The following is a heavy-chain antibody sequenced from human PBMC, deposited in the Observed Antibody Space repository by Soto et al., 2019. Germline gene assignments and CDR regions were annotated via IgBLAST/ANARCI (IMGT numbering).Heavy chain of an antibody. CDR3: TRSYSSSWADAFDI. D-gene: IGHD6-13*01. J-gene: IGHJ3*02. CDR2: IRSKANSYAT. CDR1: GFTFSGSA. Sequence: GGSLRLSCAASGFTFSGSAMHWVRQASGKGLEWVGRIRSKANSYATAYAASVKGRFTISRDDSKNTAYLQMNSLKTEDTAVYYCTRSYSSSWADAFDIWGQGTMVTVSS. V-gene: IGHV3-73*01.